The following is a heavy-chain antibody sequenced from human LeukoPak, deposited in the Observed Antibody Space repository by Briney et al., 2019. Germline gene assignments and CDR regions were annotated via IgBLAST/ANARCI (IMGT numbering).Heavy chain of an antibody. CDR3: ASSDIVTGTTYYFDY. CDR2: VFHSGNT. Sequence: KSSETLSLTCSVSGGSISSYYRFWIRQPPGKGLEWIGSVFHSGNTNYNPSLKSRVTISVDTSKNQSSLKLNSVTAADTAVYYCASSDIVTGTTYYFDYWGQGTLITVSS. V-gene: IGHV4-59*01. CDR1: GGSISSYY. J-gene: IGHJ4*02. D-gene: IGHD1-14*01.